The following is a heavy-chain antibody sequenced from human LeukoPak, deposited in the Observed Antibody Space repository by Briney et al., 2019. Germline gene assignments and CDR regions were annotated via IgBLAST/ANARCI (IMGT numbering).Heavy chain of an antibody. J-gene: IGHJ4*02. D-gene: IGHD2-2*01. Sequence: SETLSLTCTVSGGSISGFYWSWIRQPPGKGLEWIGYIYNSGSTTYNPSLKSRVTISEDTSKNQFSLKLSSVTAADTAVYYCARDAFYCSSTACPKVDYWGQGALVTVSS. CDR1: GGSISGFY. V-gene: IGHV4-4*08. CDR2: IYNSGST. CDR3: ARDAFYCSSTACPKVDY.